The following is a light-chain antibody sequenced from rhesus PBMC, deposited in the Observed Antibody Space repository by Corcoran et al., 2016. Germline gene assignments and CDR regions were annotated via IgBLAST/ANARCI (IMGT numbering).Light chain of an antibody. CDR2: EAS. J-gene: IGKJ1*01. CDR1: QGITND. Sequence: DIQMTQSPSSLSASVGDRVTITCRARQGITNDLAWYQPRPGETPKLLIYEASILQSGFPSRFSGSISGTDFTFTISGLQSEDFAAYYCQHYYTTPWTFGQGTKVEIK. V-gene: IGKV1-25*01. CDR3: QHYYTTPWT.